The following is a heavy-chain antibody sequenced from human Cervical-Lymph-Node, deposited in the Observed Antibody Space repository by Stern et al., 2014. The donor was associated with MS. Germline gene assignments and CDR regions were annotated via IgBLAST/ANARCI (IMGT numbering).Heavy chain of an antibody. D-gene: IGHD5-24*01. CDR2: IYPGDSVT. CDR1: VDSFSGYW. Sequence: VQLVQSGAEARKPGESLKISCKGSVDSFSGYWIGWVRQRPGKGLEWMGIIYPGDSVTRYSPSFQGQVTMSADKSINPAYLQWSSLKASDTAIYYCARRIRDGYDWDAFNIWGQGTMVTVSS. CDR3: ARRIRDGYDWDAFNI. V-gene: IGHV5-51*03. J-gene: IGHJ3*02.